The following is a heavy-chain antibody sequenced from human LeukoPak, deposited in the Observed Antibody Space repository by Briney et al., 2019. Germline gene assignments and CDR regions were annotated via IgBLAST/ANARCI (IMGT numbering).Heavy chain of an antibody. Sequence: SETLSLTCSVSGGSISSYYWSWIRQPPGKGLEWIGHIYYSGSTSYNPSLKSRVTISVDTSKNQFSLKLSSVTAADTAIYYCVTDSSGYPYYFDYWGQGTLVTASS. CDR2: IYYSGST. CDR3: VTDSSGYPYYFDY. D-gene: IGHD3-22*01. CDR1: GGSISSYY. J-gene: IGHJ4*02. V-gene: IGHV4-59*01.